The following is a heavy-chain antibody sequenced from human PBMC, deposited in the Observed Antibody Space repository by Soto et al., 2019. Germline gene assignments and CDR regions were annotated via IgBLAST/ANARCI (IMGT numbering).Heavy chain of an antibody. V-gene: IGHV1-18*04. CDR1: GYTFTSYG. D-gene: IGHD3-22*01. CDR3: ARNAGRRYYDSSGFDI. Sequence: AASVKVSCKASGYTFTSYGISWVRQAPGQGLEWMGWISAYNGNTNYAQKLQGRVTMTTDTSTSTAYMELRSLRSDDTAVYYCARNAGRRYYDSSGFDIWGQGTMVTVSS. CDR2: ISAYNGNT. J-gene: IGHJ3*02.